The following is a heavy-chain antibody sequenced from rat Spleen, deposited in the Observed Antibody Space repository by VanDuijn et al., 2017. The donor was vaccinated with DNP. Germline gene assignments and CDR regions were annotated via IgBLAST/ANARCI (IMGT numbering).Heavy chain of an antibody. Sequence: QVQLKESGPGLVQPSQTLSLTCTVSGFSLTSYSVHWVRQPIGKGLEWMGIIWAGGSTDYNSALKSRLRISRDTSKRQVFLKMNSLQTEDIATSYCARDQGYSSYIFDYWGQGVMVTVSS. D-gene: IGHD1-2*01. CDR1: GFSLTSYS. CDR3: ARDQGYSSYIFDY. CDR2: IWAGGST. J-gene: IGHJ2*01. V-gene: IGHV2-30*01.